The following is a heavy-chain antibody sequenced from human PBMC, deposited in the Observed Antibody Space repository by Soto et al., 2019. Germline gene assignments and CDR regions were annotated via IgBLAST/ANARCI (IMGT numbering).Heavy chain of an antibody. CDR2: INAGNGNT. Sequence: ASVKVSCKASGYTFTSYAMHWVRQAPGQRLEWMGWINAGNGNTKYSQKFQGRVTITRDTSASTAYMELSSLRSEDTAVYYCASSRYCISTSCHPSSFGYYYYGMDVWGQGTTVTVSS. V-gene: IGHV1-3*01. CDR3: ASSRYCISTSCHPSSFGYYYYGMDV. D-gene: IGHD2-2*01. J-gene: IGHJ6*02. CDR1: GYTFTSYA.